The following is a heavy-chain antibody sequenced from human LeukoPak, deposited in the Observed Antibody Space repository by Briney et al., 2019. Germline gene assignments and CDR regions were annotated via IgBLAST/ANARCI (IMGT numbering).Heavy chain of an antibody. Sequence: SETLSLTCTVSGGSISSYYWSWIRQPPGKGLEWIGYIYYSGSTNYNPSLKSRVTISVDTSKNQFSLKLSSVTVADTAVYYCARLRLDIVVVPAAIGDYYYYYVMDVWGQGTTVTVSS. V-gene: IGHV4-59*08. J-gene: IGHJ6*02. D-gene: IGHD2-2*02. CDR3: ARLRLDIVVVPAAIGDYYYYYVMDV. CDR2: IYYSGST. CDR1: GGSISSYY.